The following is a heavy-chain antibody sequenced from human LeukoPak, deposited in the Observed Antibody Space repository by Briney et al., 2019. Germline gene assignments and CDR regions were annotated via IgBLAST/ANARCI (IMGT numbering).Heavy chain of an antibody. CDR1: GYTLTRYA. CDR3: ARGSSGWPYYFDY. CDR2: INAGNGNT. J-gene: IGHJ4*02. V-gene: IGHV1-3*01. D-gene: IGHD6-19*01. Sequence: ASVKVSCKASGYTLTRYAIHWVRQAPGQRLEWMGWINAGNGNTKYSQKFQGRVTITRDTSASTAYMELSSLRSEDTAVYYCARGSSGWPYYFDYWGQGTLVTVSS.